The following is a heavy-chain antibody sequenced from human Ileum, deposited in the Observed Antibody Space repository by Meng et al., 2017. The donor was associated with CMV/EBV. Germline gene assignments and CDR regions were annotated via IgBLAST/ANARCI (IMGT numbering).Heavy chain of an antibody. D-gene: IGHD3-3*01. CDR3: ARASPQRRFLSY. J-gene: IGHJ4*02. CDR2: INHGGSS. Sequence: GQPQQWGGGLLKPSATLSLMCAVYGGSFSEYHWSWIRQPPGKGLEWIGEINHGGSSNYNPSLKSRVTISVDRSRNQVSLKLTSVTAADTAVYYCARASPQRRFLSYWGQGTLVTVSS. V-gene: IGHV4-34*01. CDR1: GGSFSEYH.